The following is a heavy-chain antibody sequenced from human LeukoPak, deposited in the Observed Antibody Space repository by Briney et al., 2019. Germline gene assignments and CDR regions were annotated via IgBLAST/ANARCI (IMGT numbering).Heavy chain of an antibody. J-gene: IGHJ4*02. CDR2: IIPIFGTP. D-gene: IGHD3-10*01. Sequence: GASVKVSRKASGGTFSSYAISWVRQAPGQGLEWMGGIIPIFGTPNYAQKFQGRVTITTDESTSTAYMELSSLRSEDTAVYYCARSSYYYGSGRFDYWGQGTLVTVSS. CDR1: GGTFSSYA. V-gene: IGHV1-69*05. CDR3: ARSSYYYGSGRFDY.